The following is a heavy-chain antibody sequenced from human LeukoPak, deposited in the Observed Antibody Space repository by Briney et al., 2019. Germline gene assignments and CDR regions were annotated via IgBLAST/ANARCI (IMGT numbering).Heavy chain of an antibody. J-gene: IGHJ4*02. Sequence: ASVKVSCKASGYTFTSYDINWVRQATGQGLEWMGWMNPNSGNTGYAQKFQGRVTMTRNTSISTAYMKLSSLRSEDTAVYYCARVALGYDILTGYYNYDDYWGQGTLVTVSS. CDR1: GYTFTSYD. CDR2: MNPNSGNT. CDR3: ARVALGYDILTGYYNYDDY. D-gene: IGHD3-9*01. V-gene: IGHV1-8*01.